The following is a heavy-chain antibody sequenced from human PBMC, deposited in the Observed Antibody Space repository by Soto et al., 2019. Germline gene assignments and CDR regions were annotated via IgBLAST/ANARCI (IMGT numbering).Heavy chain of an antibody. V-gene: IGHV1-69*01. D-gene: IGHD2-2*01. Sequence: QVQLVQSGAEVKKPGSSVKVSCKASGGSFSSFAITWVRQAPGQGLEWMGGISVLLGTANYAQKFQGRVTITADEPTSTAYMELSGLRSEDTAIYYCARTACESITCSHYFHYGMDVWGQGTTVTVSS. CDR1: GGSFSSFA. J-gene: IGHJ6*02. CDR2: ISVLLGTA. CDR3: ARTACESITCSHYFHYGMDV.